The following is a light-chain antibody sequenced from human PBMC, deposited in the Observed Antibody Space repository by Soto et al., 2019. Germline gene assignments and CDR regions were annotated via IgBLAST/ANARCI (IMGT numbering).Light chain of an antibody. CDR3: QQRSNWRVT. V-gene: IGKV3-11*01. CDR1: QSVGSS. J-gene: IGKJ4*01. CDR2: DSS. Sequence: EIVLTQSPATLSLSPGERATLSCRTSQSVGSSLAWYQQKPGQPPRLLIYDSSNRATGIPGRFSGSGSGTDFTLTISSLEPEDIAVYYCQQRSNWRVTFGGGTKVDIK.